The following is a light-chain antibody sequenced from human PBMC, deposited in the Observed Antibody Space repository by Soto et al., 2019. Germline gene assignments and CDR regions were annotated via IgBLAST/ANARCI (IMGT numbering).Light chain of an antibody. J-gene: IGLJ1*01. CDR2: EVS. CDR1: SSDVGNDNF. Sequence: QSALTQPASVSGSPGQSITISCTGTSSDVGNDNFVSWYQHHPGKAPKLIIYEVSYRPSGVSHRFSGSKSGNTASLTISGLQSEDEAEYYCSSYTNINTRACVFGTGTKLTVL. CDR3: SSYTNINTRACV. V-gene: IGLV2-14*01.